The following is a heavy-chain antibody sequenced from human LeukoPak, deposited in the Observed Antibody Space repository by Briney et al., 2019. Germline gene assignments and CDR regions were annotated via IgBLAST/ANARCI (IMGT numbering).Heavy chain of an antibody. CDR3: ARHPLETRNNTALSRLGFDY. V-gene: IGHV4-59*08. D-gene: IGHD5-18*01. J-gene: IGHJ4*02. Sequence: SETLSLTCTVSGGSIRSYHWSWIRQPPGRELEWIGYIYYSGGTKYNPSLMSRVTMSVDTSNNQFSLNLTSVTAADTAVYYCARHPLETRNNTALSRLGFDYWGQGALVTVSS. CDR1: GGSIRSYH. CDR2: IYYSGGT.